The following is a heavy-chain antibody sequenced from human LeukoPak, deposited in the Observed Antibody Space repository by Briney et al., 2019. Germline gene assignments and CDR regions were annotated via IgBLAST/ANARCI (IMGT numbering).Heavy chain of an antibody. CDR3: ARRAPFGFVTY. D-gene: IGHD3-10*01. CDR2: MNPNSGNT. V-gene: IGHV1-8*02. CDR1: GYTFTGYY. J-gene: IGHJ4*02. Sequence: ASVKVSCKASGYTFTGYYMHWVRQATGQGLEWMGWMNPNSGNTGYAQKFQGRVTMTRNTSISTAYMELSSLRSEDTAVYYCARRAPFGFVTYWGQGTLVTVSS.